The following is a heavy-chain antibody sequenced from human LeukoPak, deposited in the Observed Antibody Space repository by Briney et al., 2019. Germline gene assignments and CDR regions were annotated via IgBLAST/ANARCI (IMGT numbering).Heavy chain of an antibody. Sequence: ASVKVSCKASGYTFTGYYMHWVRQAPGQGLEWMGWINPNSGGTNYAQKFQDRVTMTRDTSISTAYMELSRLRSDDTAVYYCARGEGPTTVTDYWGQGTLVTVSS. V-gene: IGHV1-2*02. CDR2: INPNSGGT. J-gene: IGHJ4*02. D-gene: IGHD4-17*01. CDR3: ARGEGPTTVTDY. CDR1: GYTFTGYY.